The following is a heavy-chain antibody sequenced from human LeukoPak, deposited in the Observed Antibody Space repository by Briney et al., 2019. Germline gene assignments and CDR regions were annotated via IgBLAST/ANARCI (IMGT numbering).Heavy chain of an antibody. CDR2: IFYGGDT. Sequence: SETLSLTCSVSGGSITSFYWTWIRQSPGKGLEWTGYIFYGGDTRYNPSLKSRVAVSVDTSKNQFSLKLTSVTAADTAVYFCAGGSQNHCHLEHWGQGILVTVSS. V-gene: IGHV4-59*01. J-gene: IGHJ4*02. CDR3: AGGSQNHCHLEH. CDR1: GGSITSFY. D-gene: IGHD3-10*01.